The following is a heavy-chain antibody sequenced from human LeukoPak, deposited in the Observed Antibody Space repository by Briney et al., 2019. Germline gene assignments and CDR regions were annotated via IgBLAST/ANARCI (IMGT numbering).Heavy chain of an antibody. CDR2: INYSGST. J-gene: IGHJ4*02. CDR1: GGSISSYY. D-gene: IGHD6-19*01. V-gene: IGHV4-59*01. CDR3: ARDRSGWYADY. Sequence: SETLSLTCTVSGGSISSYYWSWIRQPPGKGLEWIGYINYSGSTNYNPSLQSRVTISVDTSKNQFSLKLSSVTAADTAVYYCARDRSGWYADYWGQGTLVTVSS.